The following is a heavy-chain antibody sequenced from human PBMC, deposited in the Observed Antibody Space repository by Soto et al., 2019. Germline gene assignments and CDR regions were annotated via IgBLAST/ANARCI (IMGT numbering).Heavy chain of an antibody. Sequence: ASVKVSCKASGYTFTGYYMHWVRQAPGQGLEWMGWINPNSGGTNYAQKFQGRVTMTRDTSISTAYMELSRLRSDDTAVYYCASTLISAAGSVDYYAMDVWGQGTTVTLA. V-gene: IGHV1-2*02. CDR2: INPNSGGT. D-gene: IGHD6-13*01. CDR3: ASTLISAAGSVDYYAMDV. J-gene: IGHJ6*02. CDR1: GYTFTGYY.